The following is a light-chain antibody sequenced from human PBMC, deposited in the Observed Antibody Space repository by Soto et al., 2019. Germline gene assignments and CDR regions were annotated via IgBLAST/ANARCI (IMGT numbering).Light chain of an antibody. CDR3: QSYCRSLSGSGGV. CDR2: GNS. V-gene: IGLV1-40*01. CDR1: SSNIGAGYD. Sequence: QSVLTQPPSVSGAPGQRVTISCTGSSSNIGAGYDVHWYQQLPGTAPKLLIYGNSNRPSGVPDRFSGSKSGTSASLAITGLQAEEEADEYCQSYCRSLSGSGGVFGGGTKLTVL. J-gene: IGLJ3*02.